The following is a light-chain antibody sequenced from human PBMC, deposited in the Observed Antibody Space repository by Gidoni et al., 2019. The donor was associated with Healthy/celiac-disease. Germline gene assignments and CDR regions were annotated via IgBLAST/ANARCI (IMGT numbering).Light chain of an antibody. V-gene: IGLV3-1*01. CDR2: QDS. J-gene: IGLJ2*01. CDR1: QLGDKY. CDR3: QAWDSSTVV. Sequence: SYELTQPPSVSVSPGQTASITCSGDQLGDKYACWYQQKPGQSSVLVIYQDSKRPSGIPGRFSGSNSGNTATLTISGTQAMDEADYYCQAWDSSTVVFGGGTKLTVL.